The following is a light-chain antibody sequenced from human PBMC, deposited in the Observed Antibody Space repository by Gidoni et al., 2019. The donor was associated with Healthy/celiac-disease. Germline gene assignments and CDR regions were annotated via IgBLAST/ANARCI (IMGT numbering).Light chain of an antibody. J-gene: IGKJ4*01. V-gene: IGKV1-39*01. CDR3: QQSYSTQELT. CDR2: AAS. CDR1: QSISSY. Sequence: DIQMTQSPSSLSASVGDRVTITCRASQSISSYLNWYQQKPGKAPKLLNYAASSLQSGVPSRFSGSGSGTDFTLTISSLQPEDFATYYCQQSYSTQELTFGGGTKVEIK.